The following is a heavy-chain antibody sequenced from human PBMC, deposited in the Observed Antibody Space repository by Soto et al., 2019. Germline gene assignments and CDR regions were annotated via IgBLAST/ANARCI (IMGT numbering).Heavy chain of an antibody. D-gene: IGHD3-16*01. CDR1: GYTFTNNA. V-gene: IGHV1-3*01. CDR2: LNAGNSNR. CDR3: ARGGYYDNNWVKLRHYGLDV. J-gene: IGHJ6*02. Sequence: GASVKGSCNASGYTFTNNAIHWVRQAPGQRLEWLGWLNAGNSNREYSQKFQGRIIMTKDTSASTAYMELSSLISEDTAVYYCARGGYYDNNWVKLRHYGLDVWG.